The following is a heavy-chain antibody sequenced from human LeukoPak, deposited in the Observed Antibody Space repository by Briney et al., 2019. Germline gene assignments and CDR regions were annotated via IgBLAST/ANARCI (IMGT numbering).Heavy chain of an antibody. V-gene: IGHV3-23*01. Sequence: SGGSLRLSCAASGFTFSSYAMSWVRQAPGKGLEWVSAISGNGGSTYYADSVKGRFTISRDYSKNTLYLQMNSLRADDTAVYYCAKDVKGSYGMDVWGQGTTVTVSS. CDR2: ISGNGGST. J-gene: IGHJ6*02. CDR3: AKDVKGSYGMDV. CDR1: GFTFSSYA.